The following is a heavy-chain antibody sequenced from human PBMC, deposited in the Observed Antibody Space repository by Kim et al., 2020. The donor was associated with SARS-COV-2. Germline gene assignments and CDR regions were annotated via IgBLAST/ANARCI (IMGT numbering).Heavy chain of an antibody. CDR1: GGSISTTHYF. CDR2: IHSTWGA. V-gene: IGHV4-61*05. CDR3: GGVGGGSSREYDY. Sequence: SETLSLTCTISGGSISTTHYFWTWIRQPPGKGLEWVGYIHSTWGANYNPSLKSRVTISVDDPKNQFSLKLTSVTTADTAVYYCGGVGGGSSREYDYWGQGSLVTVSS. D-gene: IGHD2-15*01. J-gene: IGHJ4*02.